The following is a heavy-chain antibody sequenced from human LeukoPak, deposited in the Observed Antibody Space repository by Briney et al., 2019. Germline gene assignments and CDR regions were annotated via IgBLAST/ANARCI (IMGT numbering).Heavy chain of an antibody. CDR2: INPNSGGT. CDR3: ARGTRGVVTARAYFDY. J-gene: IGHJ4*02. Sequence: ASVKVSCKASGYTFTGYHMHWVRQAPGQGLEWMGRINPNSGGTNYAQKFQGRVTMTRDTSISTAYMELSRLRSDDTAVYYCARGTRGVVTARAYFDYWGQGTLVTVSS. D-gene: IGHD2-21*02. CDR1: GYTFTGYH. V-gene: IGHV1-2*06.